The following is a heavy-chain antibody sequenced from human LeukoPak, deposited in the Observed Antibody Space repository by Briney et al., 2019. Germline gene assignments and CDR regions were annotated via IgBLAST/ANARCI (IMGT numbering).Heavy chain of an antibody. Sequence: GGSLRLSCAASGFTFSSYAMSWVRQAPGKGLEWVSAISGCGGSTYYADSVKGRFTISRDNSKNTLYLQMNSLRAEDTAVYYCARTTHDSSGFDAFDIWGQGTMVTVSS. D-gene: IGHD3-22*01. V-gene: IGHV3-23*01. CDR1: GFTFSSYA. J-gene: IGHJ3*02. CDR3: ARTTHDSSGFDAFDI. CDR2: ISGCGGST.